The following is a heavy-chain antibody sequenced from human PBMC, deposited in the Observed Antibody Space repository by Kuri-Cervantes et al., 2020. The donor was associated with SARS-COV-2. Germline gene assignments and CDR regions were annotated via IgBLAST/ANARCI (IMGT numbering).Heavy chain of an antibody. V-gene: IGHV4-59*12. J-gene: IGHJ3*02. D-gene: IGHD3-3*01. CDR1: GGSFSGYY. CDR3: ASQVTIFGVEYDAFDI. Sequence: SETLSLTCAVYGGSFSGYYWSWIRQPPGKGLEWIGYIYYGGSTNYNPSLKNRVTISIDTSKNQFSLMLSSMTAADTAVYYCASQVTIFGVEYDAFDIRGQGTTVTVSS. CDR2: IYYGGST.